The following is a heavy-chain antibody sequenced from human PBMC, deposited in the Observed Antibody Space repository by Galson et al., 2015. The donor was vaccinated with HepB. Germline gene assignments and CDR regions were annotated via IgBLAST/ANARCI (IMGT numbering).Heavy chain of an antibody. CDR2: IIPILGIA. V-gene: IGHV1-69*04. Sequence: SVKVSCKASGGTFSSYAISWVRQAPGQGLEWMGRIIPILGIANYAQKFQGRVTITADKSTSTTYMELSSLRSEDTAVYYCTNLRYGGNVDWYFDLWGRGTLVTVSS. CDR1: GGTFSSYA. D-gene: IGHD4-23*01. J-gene: IGHJ2*01. CDR3: TNLRYGGNVDWYFDL.